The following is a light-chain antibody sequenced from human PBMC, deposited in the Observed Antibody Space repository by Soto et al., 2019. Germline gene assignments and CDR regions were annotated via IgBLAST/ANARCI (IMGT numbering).Light chain of an antibody. V-gene: IGKV1D-12*01. CDR3: QQADTFPIT. CDR1: QGISRS. CDR2: AAS. J-gene: IGKJ5*01. Sequence: DIQMTQSPSSVSASVGYIFTISCQASQGISRSLAWYQQKPGKAPKLLIYAASSLQSGVPSRFSGSGFGTDFTLTISSLQPEDSAIYYCQQADTFPITFGQGTRLEIK.